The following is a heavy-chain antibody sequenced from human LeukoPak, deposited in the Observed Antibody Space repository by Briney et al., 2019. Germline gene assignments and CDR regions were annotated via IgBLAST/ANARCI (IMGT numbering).Heavy chain of an antibody. D-gene: IGHD2-2*01. CDR2: IYTSGST. V-gene: IGHV4-4*07. CDR1: GGSISSYY. CDR3: AGQLPAAPRFDY. J-gene: IGHJ4*02. Sequence: SETLSLTCTVSGGSISSYYWSWIRLPAGKGLEWIGRIYTSGSTNYNPSLKSRVTMSVDTSKNQFSLKLSSVTAADTAVYYCAGQLPAAPRFDYWGQGTLVTVSS.